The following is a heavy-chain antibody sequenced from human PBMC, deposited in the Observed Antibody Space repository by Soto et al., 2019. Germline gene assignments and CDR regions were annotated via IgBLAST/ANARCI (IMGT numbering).Heavy chain of an antibody. J-gene: IGHJ1*01. Sequence: EVQLLESGGGLVQPGGSLRLSCAASGFTFSSYAMSWVRQAPGKGLEWVSAISGSGGSTYYADSVKGRFTISRDSSKNTRYLQMNSLRAEDTGVYYCASPMDPGYRCGWYGEYFHQWGQGTLVTVSS. CDR3: ASPMDPGYRCGWYGEYFHQ. CDR2: ISGSGGST. V-gene: IGHV3-23*01. CDR1: GFTFSSYA. D-gene: IGHD6-19*01.